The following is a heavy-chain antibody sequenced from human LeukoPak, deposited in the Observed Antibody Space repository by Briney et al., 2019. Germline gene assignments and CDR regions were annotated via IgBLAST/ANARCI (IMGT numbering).Heavy chain of an antibody. D-gene: IGHD2-2*01. V-gene: IGHV3-30*02. Sequence: GGSLRLSCAASGFTFSSYGMHWVRQAPGKGLEWVAFIRYDGSNKYYADSVKGRFTISRDNSKNTLYLQMNSLRAEDTAVYYCAKLLEDIVVVPAAIVAFDIWGQGTMVTVSS. J-gene: IGHJ3*02. CDR3: AKLLEDIVVVPAAIVAFDI. CDR2: IRYDGSNK. CDR1: GFTFSSYG.